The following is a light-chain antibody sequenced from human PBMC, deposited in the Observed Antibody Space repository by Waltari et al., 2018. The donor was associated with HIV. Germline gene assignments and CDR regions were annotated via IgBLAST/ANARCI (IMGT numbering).Light chain of an antibody. CDR2: SDN. CDR3: AAWDDSLDAWV. V-gene: IGLV1-44*01. CDR1: SSNIGSKS. Sequence: QSVLTQPPSASGTPGKRVPFPCSGSSSNIGSKSVQWFQQVPGTAPKLLMYSDNQRPSGVPDRFSGSKSGTSASLAISGLQSEDEADYYCAAWDDSLDAWVFGGGTRLTVL. J-gene: IGLJ3*02.